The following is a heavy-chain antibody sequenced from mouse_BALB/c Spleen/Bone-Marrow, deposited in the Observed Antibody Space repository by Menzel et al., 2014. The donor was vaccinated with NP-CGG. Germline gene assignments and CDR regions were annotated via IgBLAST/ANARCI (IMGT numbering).Heavy chain of an antibody. V-gene: IGHV14-3*02. CDR3: AKYNYGLYLHG. D-gene: IGHD1-3*01. CDR2: VDPANGNT. Sequence: EVQLLESGAELVKPGASVKLSCTASGFNIKDTYIHWVKQRPEQGLEWIGRVDPANGNTKYDPKFQGKATITADTSSNSAYLQLSSLTSEDTAGDYCAKYNYGLYLHGWGAGTPVTVSS. CDR1: GFNIKDTY. J-gene: IGHJ1*01.